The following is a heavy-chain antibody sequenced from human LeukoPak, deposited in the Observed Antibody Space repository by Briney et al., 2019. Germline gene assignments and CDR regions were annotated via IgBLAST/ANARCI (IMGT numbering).Heavy chain of an antibody. V-gene: IGHV1-18*01. CDR1: GYTFTSYG. CDR2: ISAYNGNT. D-gene: IGHD7-27*01. J-gene: IGHJ4*02. CDR3: ARDPANWGYLNSEYYFDY. Sequence: ASVKVSCKASGYTFTSYGVSWVRQAPGQGLEWMGWISAYNGNTNYAQKLQGRVTMTTDTSTSTAYMELRSLRSDDTAVYYCARDPANWGYLNSEYYFDYWGQGTLVTVSS.